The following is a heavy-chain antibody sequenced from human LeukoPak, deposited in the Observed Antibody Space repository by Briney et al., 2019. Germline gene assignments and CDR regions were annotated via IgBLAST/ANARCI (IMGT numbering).Heavy chain of an antibody. CDR1: GASVSSGDHH. CDR3: ARVRDSYAPLLFDY. D-gene: IGHD5-18*01. CDR2: NMNT. J-gene: IGHJ4*02. Sequence: PSETPSLTCIVSGASVSSGDHHWSWIRQAPGKGLEWIAHNMNTYYNPSLKSRVTISVDTSKNQFSLKLSSVTAADTAVYYCARVRDSYAPLLFDYWGQGTLVTVSS. V-gene: IGHV4-61*08.